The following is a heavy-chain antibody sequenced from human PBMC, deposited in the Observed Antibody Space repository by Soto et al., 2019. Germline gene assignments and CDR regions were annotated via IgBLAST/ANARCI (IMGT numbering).Heavy chain of an antibody. V-gene: IGHV3-74*01. CDR1: GFTFNNYW. CDR3: SKVATGSYNWFDP. J-gene: IGHJ5*02. CDR2: INTDGSRT. D-gene: IGHD1-1*01. Sequence: PGGSLRLSCAASGFTFNNYWMHWVRQAPGKGLVWVSRINTDGSRTNYADSVKGRFTISRDNAKNTLYLQMDSLRAEDTAVYYCSKVATGSYNWFDPWGPGTLVTV.